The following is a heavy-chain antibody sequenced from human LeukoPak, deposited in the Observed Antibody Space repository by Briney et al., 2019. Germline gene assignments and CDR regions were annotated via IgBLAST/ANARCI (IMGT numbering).Heavy chain of an antibody. J-gene: IGHJ4*02. Sequence: GGSLRLSCAASGFTFSSYAMHWVRQAPGKGLEWVAVISYDGSNKYYADSVKDRFTISRDNSKNTLYLQMNSLRAEDTAVYYCARDVDTAMPTYWGQGTLVTVSS. CDR3: ARDVDTAMPTY. V-gene: IGHV3-30-3*01. D-gene: IGHD5-18*01. CDR2: ISYDGSNK. CDR1: GFTFSSYA.